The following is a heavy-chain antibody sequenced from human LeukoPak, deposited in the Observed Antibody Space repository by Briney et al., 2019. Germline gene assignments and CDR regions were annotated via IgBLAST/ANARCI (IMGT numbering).Heavy chain of an antibody. CDR3: ARVSKNPFDY. CDR2: IYYSGST. Sequence: DPSETLSLTCTVSGGSISSSSYYWGWIRQPPGKGLEWIGSIYYSGSTYYNPSLKSRVTISVDTSKNQFSLKLSSVTAADTAVYYCARVSKNPFDYWGQGTLVTVSS. D-gene: IGHD2/OR15-2a*01. CDR1: GGSISSSSYY. J-gene: IGHJ4*02. V-gene: IGHV4-39*07.